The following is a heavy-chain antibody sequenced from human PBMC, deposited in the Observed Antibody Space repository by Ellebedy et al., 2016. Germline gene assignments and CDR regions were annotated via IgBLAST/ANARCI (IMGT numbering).Heavy chain of an antibody. D-gene: IGHD5-12*01. V-gene: IGHV3-30*18. CDR1: GFPFSSFA. J-gene: IGHJ4*02. CDR3: AKGNSGFIKYYFDY. CDR2: LSFDGGNT. Sequence: GESLKISXSASGFPFSSFAMHWVRQAPGKGLEWVAVLSFDGGNTHYSDSVKGRFTISRDTSKNTLYLHMNSLRADDTAVYYCAKGNSGFIKYYFDYWGQGTLVTVSS.